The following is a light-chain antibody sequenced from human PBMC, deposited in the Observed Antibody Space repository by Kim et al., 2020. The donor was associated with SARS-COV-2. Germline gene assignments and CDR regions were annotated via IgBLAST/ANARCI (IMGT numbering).Light chain of an antibody. Sequence: EIVMTQSPATLSVSPGESATLSCRASQSVSSNFAWYQQKPGQAPRLLIYDISTRATGVPVRFSGSGSGTEFSLAISSLQSEDFAVYYCQQYDIWPLTFGGGTKVDIK. CDR1: QSVSSN. CDR2: DIS. J-gene: IGKJ4*01. V-gene: IGKV3-15*01. CDR3: QQYDIWPLT.